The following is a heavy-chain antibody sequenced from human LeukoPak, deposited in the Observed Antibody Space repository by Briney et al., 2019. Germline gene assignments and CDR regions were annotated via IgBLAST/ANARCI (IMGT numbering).Heavy chain of an antibody. CDR3: ARAYSSGWWGSY. J-gene: IGHJ4*02. Sequence: PGGSLRLSCAASGFIFSDYYMSWICQAPGKGLEFVSNISRSSSFTNYADSVKGRFPISRDNAKKSLYLQMNSLRAEDTAMYYCARAYSSGWWGSYWGQGSLVTVSS. CDR1: GFIFSDYY. CDR2: ISRSSSFT. V-gene: IGHV3-11*06. D-gene: IGHD6-19*01.